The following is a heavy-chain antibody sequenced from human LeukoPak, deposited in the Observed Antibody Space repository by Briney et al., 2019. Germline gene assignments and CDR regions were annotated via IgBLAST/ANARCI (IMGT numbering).Heavy chain of an antibody. Sequence: RPSETLSLTCTVSGGSISSFYWSWIRQPAGKGLEWIGRIYTSGSTNYNPSLKSRVTISVDTSKNQFSLKLSSVTAADTAVYYCARAMKGIAAAGTGINYYYYYMDVWGKGTTVTISS. V-gene: IGHV4-4*07. CDR3: ARAMKGIAAAGTGINYYYYYMDV. CDR1: GGSISSFY. J-gene: IGHJ6*03. D-gene: IGHD6-13*01. CDR2: IYTSGST.